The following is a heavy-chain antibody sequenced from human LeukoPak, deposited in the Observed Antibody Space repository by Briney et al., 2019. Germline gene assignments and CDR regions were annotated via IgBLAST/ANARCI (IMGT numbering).Heavy chain of an antibody. D-gene: IGHD6-13*01. J-gene: IGHJ4*02. V-gene: IGHV3-23*01. CDR2: ISASGSRT. CDR3: AKHPHGAAGAHFDY. Sequence: GGSLRLSCASSGFVLSNYAMSWVRQAPGKGLEWVSTISASGSRTYYTDSVKGRFSISRDNSRNTMYLQMNSLRAEDTAIYYCAKHPHGAAGAHFDYWGQGTLVTVSS. CDR1: GFVLSNYA.